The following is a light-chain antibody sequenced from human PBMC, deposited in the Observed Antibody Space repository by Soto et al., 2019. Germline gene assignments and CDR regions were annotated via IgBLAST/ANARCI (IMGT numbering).Light chain of an antibody. CDR3: QQYNNWPRT. V-gene: IGKV3-15*01. J-gene: IGKJ1*01. Sequence: EIVMTQSPASLSVSPGERATLSCRASQSVSGNLAWYQQKPGQAPRLLIYGASTRATGIPARFSGSGSGTEFTLTISSLQSEDFAVYYCQQYNNWPRTFGQGTKVEIK. CDR2: GAS. CDR1: QSVSGN.